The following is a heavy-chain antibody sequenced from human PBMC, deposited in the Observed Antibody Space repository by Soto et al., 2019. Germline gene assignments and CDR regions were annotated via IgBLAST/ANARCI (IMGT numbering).Heavy chain of an antibody. CDR1: GGSFSGYY. Sequence: SETLSLTCAVYGGSFSGYYWSWIRQPPGKGLEWIGEINHSGSTTYNPSLKSRVTISVDTSKNQFSLKLSSVTAADTAGYYCARGEAYDYIWGSYRPAASYYFDSWGQGTLVTV. J-gene: IGHJ4*02. V-gene: IGHV4-34*01. CDR2: INHSGST. CDR3: ARGEAYDYIWGSYRPAASYYFDS. D-gene: IGHD3-16*02.